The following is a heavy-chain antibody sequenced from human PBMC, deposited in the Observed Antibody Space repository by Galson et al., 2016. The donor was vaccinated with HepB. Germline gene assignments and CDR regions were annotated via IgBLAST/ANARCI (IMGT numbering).Heavy chain of an antibody. J-gene: IGHJ3*02. D-gene: IGHD6-13*01. CDR3: ARGPQQLVIRAFDI. Sequence: SLRLSCAASGFTVSSNYMSWVRQAPGKGLEWVSIIYTGGSTFYADSVKGRFTNSRDSSKNTVYLQMNSLRAEDTAVYYCARGPQQLVIRAFDIWGQGTMVTVSS. CDR1: GFTVSSNY. CDR2: IYTGGST. V-gene: IGHV3-53*01.